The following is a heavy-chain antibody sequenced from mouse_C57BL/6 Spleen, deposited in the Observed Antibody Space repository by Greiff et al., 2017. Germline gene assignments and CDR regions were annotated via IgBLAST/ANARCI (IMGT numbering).Heavy chain of an antibody. CDR1: GYSFTGYY. CDR2: INPSTGGT. J-gene: IGHJ3*01. V-gene: IGHV1-42*01. CDR3: AISPNSAWFAY. Sequence: EVMLVESGPELVKPGASVKISCKATGYSFTGYYMNWVKQSPEKSLEWIGEINPSTGGTTYNQKFKAKATLTVDKSSSTAYMQLKGLTSEDSAVYYCAISPNSAWFAYWGQGTLVTVSA.